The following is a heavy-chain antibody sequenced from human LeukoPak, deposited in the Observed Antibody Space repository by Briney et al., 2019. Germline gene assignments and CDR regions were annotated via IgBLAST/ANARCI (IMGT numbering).Heavy chain of an antibody. Sequence: GGSLRLSCAASGFTFSNAWMSWVRQAPGKGLEWVGRIKSKTDGGTTDYAAPVKGRFTISRDDSKNTLYLQVNGLKTEDTAVYYCTTFSFVAWELLGLIDYWGQGTLVTVSS. D-gene: IGHD3-10*01. J-gene: IGHJ4*02. CDR3: TTFSFVAWELLGLIDY. V-gene: IGHV3-15*01. CDR1: GFTFSNAW. CDR2: IKSKTDGGTT.